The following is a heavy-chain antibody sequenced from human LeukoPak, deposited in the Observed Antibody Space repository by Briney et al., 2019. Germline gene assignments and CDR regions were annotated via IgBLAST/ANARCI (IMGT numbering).Heavy chain of an antibody. J-gene: IGHJ4*02. D-gene: IGHD5-24*01. Sequence: GGSLRLSCAASGITVSSNYMNWVRQAPGKGLEWVSVIYGGGNIYYADSVKGRFTISRDNSKSTLYLQMNSLRAEDTAVYYCARGAGYNYPYYFDYWGQGTLVTVSS. CDR1: GITVSSNY. CDR3: ARGAGYNYPYYFDY. CDR2: IYGGGNI. V-gene: IGHV3-53*01.